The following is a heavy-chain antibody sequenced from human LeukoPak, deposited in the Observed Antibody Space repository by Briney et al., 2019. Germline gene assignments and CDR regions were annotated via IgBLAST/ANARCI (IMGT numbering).Heavy chain of an antibody. CDR1: GFTFSSYS. V-gene: IGHV3-21*01. J-gene: IGHJ4*02. Sequence: PGGSLRLSCAASGFTFSSYSMNWVRQAPGKGLEWVSSISTSSRYISYADSVRGRFTISRDNAKNSLYLQMNSLRAEDTAVYYCARERANYDSGSSVYWGQGTLVTVSS. D-gene: IGHD3-10*01. CDR2: ISTSSRYI. CDR3: ARERANYDSGSSVY.